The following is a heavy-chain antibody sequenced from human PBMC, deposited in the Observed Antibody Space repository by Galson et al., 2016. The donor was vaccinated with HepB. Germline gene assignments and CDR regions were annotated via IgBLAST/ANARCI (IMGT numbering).Heavy chain of an antibody. Sequence: SLRLSCAASGFTFTSHWMHWVRQAPGKGLVWVSRINDDGRSTIYEDFVTGRFAISRDNAKNTLYLQMNSLRAEDTAVYYCARKSNLGYGSGFDYWGQGTLVTVSS. D-gene: IGHD3-10*01. J-gene: IGHJ4*02. CDR3: ARKSNLGYGSGFDY. V-gene: IGHV3-74*01. CDR2: INDDGRST. CDR1: GFTFTSHW.